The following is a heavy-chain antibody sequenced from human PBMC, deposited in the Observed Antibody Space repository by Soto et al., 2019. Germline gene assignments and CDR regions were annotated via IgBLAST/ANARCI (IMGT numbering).Heavy chain of an antibody. V-gene: IGHV3-33*01. D-gene: IGHD1-1*01. CDR2: IWYDGSNK. CDR3: AREPHDGPFDY. Sequence: GSLRLSCAASGFTFSSYGMHWVRQAPGKGLEWVAVIWYDGSNKYYADSVKGRFTISRDNSKNTLYLQMNSLRAEDTAVYYCAREPHDGPFDYWGQGTLVTVSS. CDR1: GFTFSSYG. J-gene: IGHJ4*02.